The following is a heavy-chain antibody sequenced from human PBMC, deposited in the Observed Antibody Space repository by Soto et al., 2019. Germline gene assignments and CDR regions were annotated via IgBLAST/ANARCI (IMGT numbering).Heavy chain of an antibody. CDR1: GYTFTSYD. D-gene: IGHD1-1*01. J-gene: IGHJ6*02. Sequence: ASVKVSCKASGYTFTSYDINWVRQATGQGLEWMGWMNPNSGNTGYAQKFQGRVTMTRNTSISTAYMELSSLRSEDTAVYYCARGRYFNYYYYGMDVWGQGTTVTVSS. V-gene: IGHV1-8*01. CDR3: ARGRYFNYYYYGMDV. CDR2: MNPNSGNT.